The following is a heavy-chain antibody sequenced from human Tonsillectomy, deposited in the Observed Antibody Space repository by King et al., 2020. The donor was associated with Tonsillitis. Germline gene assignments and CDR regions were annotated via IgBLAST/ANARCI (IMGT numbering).Heavy chain of an antibody. CDR2: INHSGST. CDR3: ARGLHSYYSYMDV. Sequence: VQLQQWGAGLLKPSETLSLTCAVYGGSLSRYYWSWIRQPPGKGLEWIGEINHSGSTNYNPPLKSRVTISVDTSKNQFSLSLSSVTAADTAVYYCARGLHSYYSYMDVWGKGTTVTVSS. CDR1: GGSLSRYY. V-gene: IGHV4-34*01. D-gene: IGHD4-11*01. J-gene: IGHJ6*03.